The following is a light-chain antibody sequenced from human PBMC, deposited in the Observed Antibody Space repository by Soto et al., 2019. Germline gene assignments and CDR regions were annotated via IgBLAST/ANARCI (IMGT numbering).Light chain of an antibody. J-gene: IGKJ1*01. CDR1: QNINNY. CDR3: QQSHSSPRT. Sequence: DLQMTQSPSSLSASVGDRVTITCRASQNINNYVNWYQQKPGKAPRLLIYTASSLQSGVPSRFSGSGSGTDFTLTISSLQYEDFATYYCQQSHSSPRTFGQGTKVEIK. CDR2: TAS. V-gene: IGKV1-39*01.